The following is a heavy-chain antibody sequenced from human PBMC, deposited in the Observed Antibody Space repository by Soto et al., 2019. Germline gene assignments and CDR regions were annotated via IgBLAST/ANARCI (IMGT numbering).Heavy chain of an antibody. J-gene: IGHJ4*02. D-gene: IGHD5-12*01. CDR3: AKDPRGYSGHDY. CDR2: ISGSGGST. CDR1: GFTFSSYA. Sequence: EVQLLESGGGLVQPGGSLRLSCAASGFTFSSYAMSWVRQAPGTGLEWVSAISGSGGSTYYADSVKGRFTISRDNSKNTLYLQMNSLRAEDTAVYYCAKDPRGYSGHDYWGQGTLVTVSS. V-gene: IGHV3-23*01.